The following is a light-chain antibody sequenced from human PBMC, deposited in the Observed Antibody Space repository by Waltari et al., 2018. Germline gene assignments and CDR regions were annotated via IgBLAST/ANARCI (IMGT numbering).Light chain of an antibody. CDR1: STHVRPPKS. J-gene: IGLJ2*01. Sequence: QSALTQPASVSGSPGQPITISCTGTSTHVRPPKSVPWYQQHPGRAPQLMIYDVTERPSGISYRFSGSKSANTASLTISGLLPEDEAIYYCSSFTDTHTLLFGGGTTVTVL. V-gene: IGLV2-14*03. CDR2: DVT. CDR3: SSFTDTHTLL.